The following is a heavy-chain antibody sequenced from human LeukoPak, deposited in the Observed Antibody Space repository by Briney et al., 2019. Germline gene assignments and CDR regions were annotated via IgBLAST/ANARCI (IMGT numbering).Heavy chain of an antibody. CDR1: GLAFSAYK. CDR2: ISTDGYTT. CDR3: VVGGSPGY. D-gene: IGHD2-15*01. V-gene: IGHV3-74*01. J-gene: IGHJ4*02. Sequence: GSQSLSCAASGLAFSAYKMHWVRPAPRKGLVWVSRISTDGYTTDYADFVQGRFTASRDNTKNTWSLEMNSLRAEDTAVYYCVVGGSPGYWGQGTLVTVSS.